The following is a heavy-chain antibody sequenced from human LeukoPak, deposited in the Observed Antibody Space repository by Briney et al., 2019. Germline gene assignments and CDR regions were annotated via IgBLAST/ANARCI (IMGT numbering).Heavy chain of an antibody. J-gene: IGHJ4*02. D-gene: IGHD3-22*01. Sequence: ASVKVSCKASGYTFTGYYMHWVRQAPGQGLEWMGWINPNSGGTNYAQKFQGRVTMTRDTSISTAYMELSRLRSDDTAVYYCARVVGSWYYYDSSGYTDYWGQGTLVTVFS. V-gene: IGHV1-2*02. CDR2: INPNSGGT. CDR1: GYTFTGYY. CDR3: ARVVGSWYYYDSSGYTDY.